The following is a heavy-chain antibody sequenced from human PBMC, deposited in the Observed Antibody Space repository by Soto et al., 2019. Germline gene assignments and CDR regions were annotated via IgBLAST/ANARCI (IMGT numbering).Heavy chain of an antibody. J-gene: IGHJ3*02. CDR1: GFTFDDNA. CDR2: INWKSDI. CDR3: AKECPLLRYFDWHPTRGAFDI. Sequence: GGSLRLSCAVSGFTFDDNAMHWVRQAPEKGLEWVSGINWKSDIGYADSVKGRFTISRDNSKNTLYLQMNSLRAEDTAVYYCAKECPLLRYFDWHPTRGAFDIWGQGTMVTVSS. D-gene: IGHD3-9*01. V-gene: IGHV3-9*01.